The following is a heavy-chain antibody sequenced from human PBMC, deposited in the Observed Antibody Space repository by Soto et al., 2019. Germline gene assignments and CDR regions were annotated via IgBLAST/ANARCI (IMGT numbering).Heavy chain of an antibody. J-gene: IGHJ4*02. CDR3: ARDRTVTPGVYYFDY. Sequence: TGGSLRLSCAASGVTVSSKYMSWVRQAPGKGLEWVSLIQSGGPTYYADSVKGRFTISRDTSENTVHLQMDSLRAEDTAVYYCARDRTVTPGVYYFDYWGQGTVVTVSS. D-gene: IGHD4-17*01. V-gene: IGHV3-66*01. CDR2: IQSGGPT. CDR1: GVTVSSKY.